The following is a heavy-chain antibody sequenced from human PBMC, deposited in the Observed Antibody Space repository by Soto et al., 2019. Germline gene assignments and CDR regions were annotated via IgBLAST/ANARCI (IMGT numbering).Heavy chain of an antibody. Sequence: GGSLRLSCVTSGFTLTDNAMSWVRQAPGQGLVWLSSLTGRGPISYYAESVKGRFTISRDTSKNTLYLQMNSLRADDTAVYYCARDRLGRFYYHHAGGGRIDHWGQGHLVTVSS. V-gene: IGHV3-23*01. CDR1: GFTLTDNA. CDR2: LTGRGPIS. D-gene: IGHD3-16*01. CDR3: ARDRLGRFYYHHAGGGRIDH. J-gene: IGHJ4*02.